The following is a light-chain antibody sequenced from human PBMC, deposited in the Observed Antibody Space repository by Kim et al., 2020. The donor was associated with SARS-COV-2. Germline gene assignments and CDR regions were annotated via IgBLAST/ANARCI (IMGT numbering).Light chain of an antibody. CDR2: RNN. V-gene: IGLV1-47*01. CDR1: SSNIGSNY. J-gene: IGLJ3*02. Sequence: GQRFTISCSGSSSNIGSNYVYWYQQLPGPAPKLLIYRNNQRPSGVPDRFSGSKSGTSASLAISGLRSEDEADYYCAAWDDSLSGWVFGGGTQLTVL. CDR3: AAWDDSLSGWV.